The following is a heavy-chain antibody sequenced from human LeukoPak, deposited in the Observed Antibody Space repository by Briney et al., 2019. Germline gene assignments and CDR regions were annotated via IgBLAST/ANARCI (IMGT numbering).Heavy chain of an antibody. CDR1: GFTFSSYA. D-gene: IGHD3-22*01. CDR3: AKPNRSGGYWGTAFDI. V-gene: IGHV3-23*01. Sequence: GGSLRLSCAASGFTFSSYAMSWVRQAPGKGLEWVSAISGSGGSTYYADSVKGRFTISRDNSKNTLYLQMNSLRAEDTAVYYCAKPNRSGGYWGTAFDIWGQGTMVTVSS. J-gene: IGHJ3*02. CDR2: ISGSGGST.